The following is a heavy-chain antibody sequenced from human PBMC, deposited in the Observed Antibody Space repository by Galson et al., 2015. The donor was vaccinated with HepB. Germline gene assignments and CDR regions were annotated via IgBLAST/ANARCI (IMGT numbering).Heavy chain of an antibody. Sequence: SLRLSCAASGFTFISYGMNWVRQAPGKGLELVSSISDDGGATYYADSMKGRITISRYNSKKTLFLQMNSLRADDTAVYYCAKQVAYTSSAAYFDFWGQGALVTVSP. CDR2: ISDDGGAT. J-gene: IGHJ4*02. CDR3: AKQVAYTSSAAYFDF. D-gene: IGHD6-6*01. CDR1: GFTFISYG. V-gene: IGHV3-23*01.